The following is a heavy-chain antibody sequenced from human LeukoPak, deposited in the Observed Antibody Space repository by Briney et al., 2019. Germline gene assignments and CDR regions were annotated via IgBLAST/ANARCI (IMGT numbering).Heavy chain of an antibody. J-gene: IGHJ2*01. CDR3: AKVGIRISLIVVVFTTADDWYFDL. Sequence: VGSLRLSCAASGFTFSNYAMSWVRQAPGKGLEWVSGISGTGGGKYYADSVKGGLTISRDNSNKTLFLQIDSLSAEDTDVYYCAKVGIRISLIVVVFTTADDWYFDLWGRGTVVTVSS. V-gene: IGHV3-23*01. CDR1: GFTFSNYA. D-gene: IGHD3-22*01. CDR2: ISGTGGGK.